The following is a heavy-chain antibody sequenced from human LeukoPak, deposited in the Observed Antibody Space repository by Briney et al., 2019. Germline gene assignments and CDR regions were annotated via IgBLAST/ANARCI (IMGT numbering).Heavy chain of an antibody. CDR2: ISWNSGTI. D-gene: IGHD1-26*01. V-gene: IGHV3-9*01. CDR3: ARDMGYSGSWPGYFDY. J-gene: IGHJ4*02. Sequence: GGSLRLSCAASGFTFDDYAMHWVWQAPGKGLEWVSGISWNSGTIGYADSVKGRFTVSRDNAKNSLYLQMKSLRAEDTTVYYCARDMGYSGSWPGYFDYWGQGVLVTVSS. CDR1: GFTFDDYA.